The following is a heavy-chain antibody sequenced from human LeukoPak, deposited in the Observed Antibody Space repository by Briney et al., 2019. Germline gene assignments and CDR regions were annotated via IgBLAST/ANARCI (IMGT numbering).Heavy chain of an antibody. CDR1: GYTFTDYY. CDR3: ARLSSSWYQDWYFEL. V-gene: IGHV1-2*02. CDR2: INPNSGGT. Sequence: ASVTVSFTASGYTFTDYYMHWVRQAPGQGLEWMGWINPNSGGTNYSQKFQGRVTITRDTSISTVYIDLSRLRSADTAVVYCARLSSSWYQDWYFELWGRGTLVTVSS. J-gene: IGHJ2*01. D-gene: IGHD6-13*01.